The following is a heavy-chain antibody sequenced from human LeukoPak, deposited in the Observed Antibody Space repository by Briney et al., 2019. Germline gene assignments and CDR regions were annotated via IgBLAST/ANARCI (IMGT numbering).Heavy chain of an antibody. CDR1: GGSFSDYS. D-gene: IGHD5-12*01. CDR2: INHSGST. V-gene: IGHV4-34*01. Sequence: SETLSLTCAVYGGSFSDYSWTWIRQPPGKGLEWIGEINHSGSTNYNPSLKSRATISVDTSKNQFSLKLSSVTAADTAVYYCARLGSDIVATFDPWGQGTLVTVSS. J-gene: IGHJ5*02. CDR3: ARLGSDIVATFDP.